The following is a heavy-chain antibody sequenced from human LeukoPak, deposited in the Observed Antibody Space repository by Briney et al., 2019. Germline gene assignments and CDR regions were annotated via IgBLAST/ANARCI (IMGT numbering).Heavy chain of an antibody. Sequence: PSETLSLTCAVSGGSISSGGYSWSWIRQPPGKGLEWIGYIYHSGSTYYNPSLKSRVTMSVDTSKNQFSLKLSSVTAADTAVYYCARDQFTYDFWSGYYSPPNLNWFDPWGQGTLVTVSS. CDR3: ARDQFTYDFWSGYYSPPNLNWFDP. CDR2: IYHSGST. J-gene: IGHJ5*02. V-gene: IGHV4-30-2*01. CDR1: GGSISSGGYS. D-gene: IGHD3-3*01.